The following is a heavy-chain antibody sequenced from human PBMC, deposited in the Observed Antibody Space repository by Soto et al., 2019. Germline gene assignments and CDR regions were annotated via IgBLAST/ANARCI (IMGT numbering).Heavy chain of an antibody. D-gene: IGHD2-2*01. CDR2: IYYSGST. CDR1: DGSISRGGYY. CDR3: ARDSSSQTGGY. J-gene: IGHJ4*02. Sequence: SETLSLNCTVSDGSISRGGYYWSWIRQHPGKGLEWIGYIYYSGSTYYNPSLKSRVTISVDTSKNQFSLKLSSVTAADTAVYYCARDSSSQTGGYWGQGTLVTVYS. V-gene: IGHV4-31*03.